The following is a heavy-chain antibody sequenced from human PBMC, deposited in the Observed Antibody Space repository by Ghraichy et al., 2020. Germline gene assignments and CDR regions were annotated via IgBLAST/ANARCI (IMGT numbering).Heavy chain of an antibody. J-gene: IGHJ4*02. CDR3: AREGACSSTSCYEDGFDY. Sequence: ASVKVSCKASGYTFTGYYMHWVRQAPGQGLEWMGWINPNSGGTNYAQKFQGRVTMTRDTSISTAYMELSRLRSDDTAVYYCAREGACSSTSCYEDGFDYWGQGTLVTVSS. CDR1: GYTFTGYY. CDR2: INPNSGGT. D-gene: IGHD2-2*01. V-gene: IGHV1-2*02.